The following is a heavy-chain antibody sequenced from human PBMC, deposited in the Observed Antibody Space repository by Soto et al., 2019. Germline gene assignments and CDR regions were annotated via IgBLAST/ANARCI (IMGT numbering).Heavy chain of an antibody. Sequence: SETLSLTCTVSGGSVSSSGNYWGWIRQPPGKGLEWIGSIYYSGSTYYNPSLKSRVTTSVDTSKNQFSLKLSSVTAADTAVYYCARLYYYDSSGLGDYWGQGTLVTVSS. CDR2: IYYSGST. CDR3: ARLYYYDSSGLGDY. D-gene: IGHD3-22*01. CDR1: GGSVSSSGNY. J-gene: IGHJ4*02. V-gene: IGHV4-39*01.